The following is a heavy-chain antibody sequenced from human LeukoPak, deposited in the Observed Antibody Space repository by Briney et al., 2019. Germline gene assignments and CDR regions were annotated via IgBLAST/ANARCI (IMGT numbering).Heavy chain of an antibody. D-gene: IGHD3-10*01. J-gene: IGHJ5*02. CDR3: ARRPVRGNWFDP. V-gene: IGHV3-23*01. CDR1: GFTFSSYA. CDR2: ISGSGGST. Sequence: PGGSLRLSCAASGFTFSSYAMSWVRQAPGKGLEWVSAISGSGGSTYYADSVEGRFTISRDNSKNTLYLQMNSLRAEDTAVYYCARRPVRGNWFDPWGQGTLVTVSS.